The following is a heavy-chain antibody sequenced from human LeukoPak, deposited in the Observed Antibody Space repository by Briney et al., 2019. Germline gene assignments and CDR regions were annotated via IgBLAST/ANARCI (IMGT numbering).Heavy chain of an antibody. Sequence: GGSLRLSCAASGFTFSSYVMNWVRQAPGKGLEWVSAISGSGGSTYYADSVKGRFTISRDNSKNTLYLQMNSLRAEDTAFYYCAKDSAKKYDDYWGQGTLVTVSS. D-gene: IGHD2/OR15-2a*01. V-gene: IGHV3-23*01. CDR2: ISGSGGST. CDR1: GFTFSSYV. J-gene: IGHJ4*02. CDR3: AKDSAKKYDDY.